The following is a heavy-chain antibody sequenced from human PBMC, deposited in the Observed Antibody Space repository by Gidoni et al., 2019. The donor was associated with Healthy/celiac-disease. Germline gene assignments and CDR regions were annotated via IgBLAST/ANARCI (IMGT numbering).Heavy chain of an antibody. CDR3: ARDRLGDYVWYYFDY. J-gene: IGHJ4*02. V-gene: IGHV3-33*01. CDR1: GFTSSSYV. CDR2: IWYDESNK. Sequence: QVQLVESGGCAVQPGRSLRLSGAASGFTSSSYVMHWVRRAPGKGLEWVAVIWYDESNKDYADSVKGRFTISRDNSKNTLYLQMNSLRAEDTAVYYCARDRLGDYVWYYFDYWGQGTLATVSS. D-gene: IGHD3-16*01.